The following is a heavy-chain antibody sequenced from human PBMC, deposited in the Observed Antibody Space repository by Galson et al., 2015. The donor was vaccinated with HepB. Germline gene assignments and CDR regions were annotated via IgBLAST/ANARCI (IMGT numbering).Heavy chain of an antibody. D-gene: IGHD2-15*01. CDR3: ASSYCSGGSCYSVYYYGMDV. CDR1: GYTFTSYG. CDR2: ISAYNGNT. Sequence: SVKVSCKASGYTFTSYGISWVRQAPGQGLEWMGWISAYNGNTNYAQKLQGRVTMTTDTSTSTAYMELRSLRSDDTAVYYCASSYCSGGSCYSVYYYGMDVWGQGTTVTVSS. J-gene: IGHJ6*02. V-gene: IGHV1-18*01.